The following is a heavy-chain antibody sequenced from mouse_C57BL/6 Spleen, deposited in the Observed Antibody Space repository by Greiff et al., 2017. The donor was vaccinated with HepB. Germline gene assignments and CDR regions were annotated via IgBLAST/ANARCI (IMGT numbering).Heavy chain of an antibody. V-gene: IGHV5-4*01. Sequence: EVKLQESGGGLVKPGGSLKLSCAASGFTFSSYAMSWVRQTPEKRLEWVATISDGGSYTYYPDNVKGRFTISRDNAKNNLYLQMSHLKSEDTAMYYCAREEDPAWFAYWGQGTLVTVSA. CDR2: ISDGGSYT. J-gene: IGHJ3*01. CDR3: AREEDPAWFAY. CDR1: GFTFSSYA.